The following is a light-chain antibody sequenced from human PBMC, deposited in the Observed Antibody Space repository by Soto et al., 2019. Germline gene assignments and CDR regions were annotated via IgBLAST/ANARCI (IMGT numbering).Light chain of an antibody. Sequence: DIQLTQSPSTLSASVGDRVAITCRASQDIGSRLAWYQQKPDEAPKLLIYDSSSLDRAVPLRFGGSGSGTDFTLIISSLQPAEFATYYCQQCNTPFTFGGGTKVEI. CDR3: QQCNTPFT. V-gene: IGKV1-5*01. CDR1: QDIGSR. J-gene: IGKJ4*01. CDR2: DSS.